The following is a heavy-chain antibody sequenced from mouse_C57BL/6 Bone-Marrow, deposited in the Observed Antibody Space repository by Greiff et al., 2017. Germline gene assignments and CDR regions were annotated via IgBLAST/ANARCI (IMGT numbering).Heavy chain of an antibody. D-gene: IGHD2-3*01. CDR2: IHPNSGST. Sequence: VQLQQPGAELVKPGASVTLSCKASGYTFTSYWMHWVKQRPGQGLEWIGMIHPNSGSTNYNEKFKSKATLTVDKSSSTAYMQLSSLTSEDSAVYYCADDGYYPFDYWGQGTTLTVSS. V-gene: IGHV1-64*01. J-gene: IGHJ2*01. CDR1: GYTFTSYW. CDR3: ADDGYYPFDY.